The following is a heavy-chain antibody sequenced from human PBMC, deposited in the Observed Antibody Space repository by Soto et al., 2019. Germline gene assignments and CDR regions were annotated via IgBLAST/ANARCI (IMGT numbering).Heavy chain of an antibody. D-gene: IGHD1-1*01. CDR2: ISAHNGNT. CDR3: ARGRYGDY. Sequence: QVHLVPSGAEVKTPGASVKVSCKGSGYAFTTYGITWVRQAPGQGLEWMGWISAHNGNTNYAQKLQGRVTVTRDTSTSTAYMELRSLRSDDTAVYYCARGRYGDYWGQGALVTVSS. J-gene: IGHJ4*02. V-gene: IGHV1-18*01. CDR1: GYAFTTYG.